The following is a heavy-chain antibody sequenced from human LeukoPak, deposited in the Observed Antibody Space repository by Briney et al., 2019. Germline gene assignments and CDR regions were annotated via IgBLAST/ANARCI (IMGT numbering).Heavy chain of an antibody. CDR2: INPNSGGT. CDR3: ARSSSTGSHYYGSGSYKRPTDY. V-gene: IGHV1-2*02. Sequence: ASVTVSCKASGYTFTGYYMHWVRQAPGQGLEWMGWINPNSGGTNYAQKFQGRVTMTRDTSISTAYMELSRLRSDDTAVYYCARSSSTGSHYYGSGSYKRPTDYWGQGTLVTVSS. J-gene: IGHJ4*02. D-gene: IGHD3-10*01. CDR1: GYTFTGYY.